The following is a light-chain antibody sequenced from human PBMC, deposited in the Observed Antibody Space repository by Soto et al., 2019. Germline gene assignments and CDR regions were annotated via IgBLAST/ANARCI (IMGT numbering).Light chain of an antibody. V-gene: IGKV3-11*01. Sequence: EIVMTQSPATLSVSPGERATLSCRASQSVSSNLAWYQQKPGQAPRLLIYDAVNRATGIPARFSGSGSGTDFTLTISSLEPEDFAVYYCQQRSNWPLTFGGGTKVDIK. CDR3: QQRSNWPLT. J-gene: IGKJ4*01. CDR1: QSVSSN. CDR2: DAV.